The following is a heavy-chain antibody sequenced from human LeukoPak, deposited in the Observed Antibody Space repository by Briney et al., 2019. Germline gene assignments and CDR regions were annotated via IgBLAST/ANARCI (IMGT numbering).Heavy chain of an antibody. D-gene: IGHD3-3*01. CDR1: GFTFSSYS. CDR3: ANSPFWSGYSPRDY. Sequence: GGSLRLSCAASGFTFSSYSMNWVRQAPGKGLEWVSSISSSSSYIYYADSVKGRFTISRDNAKNSLYLQMNSLRAEDTAVYYCANSPFWSGYSPRDYWGQGTLVTVSS. V-gene: IGHV3-21*01. J-gene: IGHJ4*02. CDR2: ISSSSSYI.